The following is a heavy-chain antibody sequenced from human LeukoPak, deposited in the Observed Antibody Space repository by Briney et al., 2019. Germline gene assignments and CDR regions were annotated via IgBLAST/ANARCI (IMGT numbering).Heavy chain of an antibody. CDR3: ARWGTDLWVPGVSYYYMDV. Sequence: PGGSLRLSCAASGFTFSSYAMSWVRQPPGKGLEWIGEIHYNGSTNYNPSLKSRVSISVNTSKNQFSLKLRSVTAADTAVYYCARWGTDLWVPGVSYYYMDVWGKGTTDRASS. D-gene: IGHD3-16*01. J-gene: IGHJ6*03. V-gene: IGHV4-34*01. CDR2: IHYNGST. CDR1: GFTFSSYA.